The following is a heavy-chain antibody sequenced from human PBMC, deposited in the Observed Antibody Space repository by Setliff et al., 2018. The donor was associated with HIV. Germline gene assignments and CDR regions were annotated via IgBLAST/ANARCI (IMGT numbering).Heavy chain of an antibody. D-gene: IGHD6-19*01. CDR3: ARSSTAGFDF. J-gene: IGHJ4*02. CDR1: GGSVMSSVYY. V-gene: IGHV4-39*07. Sequence: PSETLSLTCSVSGGSVMSSVYYWAWIRQPPGKGLEWIGSISFSGTYLNPSLKSRVTVSVDRSKDQFSLKMTSVTAADAAIYYCARSSTAGFDFWGQGTLVTVSS. CDR2: ISFSGT.